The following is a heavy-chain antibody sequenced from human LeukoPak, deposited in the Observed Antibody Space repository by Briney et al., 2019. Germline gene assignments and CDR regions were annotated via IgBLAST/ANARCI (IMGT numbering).Heavy chain of an antibody. Sequence: PGGSLRLSCAAPGFTFDDYAMHWVRQAPGKGLEWVSGISWNSGSIGYADSVKGRFTISRDNAKNSLYLQMNSLRAEDTALYYCAKDRGSSNLYYFDYWGQGTLVTVSS. V-gene: IGHV3-9*01. D-gene: IGHD4-4*01. CDR3: AKDRGSSNLYYFDY. CDR2: ISWNSGSI. CDR1: GFTFDDYA. J-gene: IGHJ4*02.